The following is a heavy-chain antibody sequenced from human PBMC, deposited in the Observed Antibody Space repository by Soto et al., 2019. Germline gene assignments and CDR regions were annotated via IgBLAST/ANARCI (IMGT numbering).Heavy chain of an antibody. D-gene: IGHD6-13*01. CDR2: INHSGST. J-gene: IGHJ5*02. Sequence: SETLSLTCAVYGGSFSGYYWSWIRQPPGKGLEWIGEINHSGSTNYNPSLKSRVTISVDTSKNQFSLKLSSVTAADTAVYYCARVIIFIAAAGYNWFDPWGQGTPVTVS. V-gene: IGHV4-34*01. CDR3: ARVIIFIAAAGYNWFDP. CDR1: GGSFSGYY.